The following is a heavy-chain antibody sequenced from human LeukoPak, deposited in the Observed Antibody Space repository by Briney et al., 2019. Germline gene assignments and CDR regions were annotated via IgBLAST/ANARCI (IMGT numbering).Heavy chain of an antibody. Sequence: GGSLRLSCAASGFTVNSNYMSWVRQAPGKGLEWVSVIYSGGSTYYADSVKGRFTISRDNSKNTLYLQMNSLRAEDTAVYYCARGYSGYDPPDYWGQGTLVTVSS. V-gene: IGHV3-53*01. CDR3: ARGYSGYDPPDY. CDR1: GFTVNSNY. D-gene: IGHD5-12*01. J-gene: IGHJ4*02. CDR2: IYSGGST.